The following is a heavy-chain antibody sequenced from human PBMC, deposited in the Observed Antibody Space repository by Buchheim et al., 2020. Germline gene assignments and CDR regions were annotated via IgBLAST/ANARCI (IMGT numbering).Heavy chain of an antibody. CDR2: ISAYNGNT. J-gene: IGHJ6*02. V-gene: IGHV1-18*01. Sequence: QVQLVQSGAEVKKPGASVKVSCKASGYTFTSYGISWVRQAPGQGLEWMGWISAYNGNTNYAQKLQGRVTMTTDTSTSTAQLELRSLRSDDTAVYYCARRFGVVITGYYYYGMDVWGQGTT. CDR3: ARRFGVVITGYYYYGMDV. CDR1: GYTFTSYG. D-gene: IGHD3-3*01.